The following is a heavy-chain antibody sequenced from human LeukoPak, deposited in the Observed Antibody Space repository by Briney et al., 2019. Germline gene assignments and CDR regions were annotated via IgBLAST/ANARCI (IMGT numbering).Heavy chain of an antibody. CDR2: IYTSGST. Sequence: SETLSLTCTVSGGSISSYYWSWIRQPAGKGLEWIGRIYTSGSTNYNPSLKSRVTISVDTSKNQFSLKLSSVTAADTAVYYCASLRDDSSGTRLYYYYGMDVWGQGTTVTVSS. CDR1: GGSISSYY. J-gene: IGHJ6*02. V-gene: IGHV4-4*07. CDR3: ASLRDDSSGTRLYYYYGMDV. D-gene: IGHD3-22*01.